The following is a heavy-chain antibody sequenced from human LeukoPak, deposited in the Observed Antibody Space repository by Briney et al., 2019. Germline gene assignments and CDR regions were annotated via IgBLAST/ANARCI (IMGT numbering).Heavy chain of an antibody. D-gene: IGHD6-13*01. V-gene: IGHV4-39*07. CDR3: ARGPLFGAAAGNFPLAFDP. J-gene: IGHJ5*02. CDR2: IFYSGST. CDR1: GDSISSSSYY. Sequence: SETLSLTCSVSGDSISSSSYYWGWIRQPPGKGLEWIGSIFYSGSTYYNPSLKSRVTISVDTSNNQFSLKLGSVTAADTAVYYCARGPLFGAAAGNFPLAFDPWGQGTLVTVSS.